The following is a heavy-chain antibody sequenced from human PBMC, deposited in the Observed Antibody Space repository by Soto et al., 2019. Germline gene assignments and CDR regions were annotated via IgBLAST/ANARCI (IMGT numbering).Heavy chain of an antibody. D-gene: IGHD2-2*01. Sequence: QVQLQQWGAGLLKPSETLSLTCAVYGGSFSGYYWSWIRQPPGKGLEWIGEINHSGSTNYNPSLKSRVTISVDTSRNQFSLKLSSVTAADTAVYYCARRPPRGYCSSTSCYSWFDPWGQGTLVTVSS. J-gene: IGHJ5*02. CDR3: ARRPPRGYCSSTSCYSWFDP. V-gene: IGHV4-34*01. CDR1: GGSFSGYY. CDR2: INHSGST.